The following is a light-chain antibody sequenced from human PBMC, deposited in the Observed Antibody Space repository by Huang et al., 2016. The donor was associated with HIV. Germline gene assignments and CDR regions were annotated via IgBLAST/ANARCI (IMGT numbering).Light chain of an antibody. CDR1: QSVSRY. J-gene: IGKJ1*01. Sequence: EIVLTQSPATLSLSPGERATLSCRASQSVSRYLAWYQQKPGQAPRLLIYDASNRATGIPARFSGSGSWTDFTLTISSLEPEDFAVYYCLQRSNWLWTFGQGTKVEIK. CDR2: DAS. V-gene: IGKV3-11*01. CDR3: LQRSNWLWT.